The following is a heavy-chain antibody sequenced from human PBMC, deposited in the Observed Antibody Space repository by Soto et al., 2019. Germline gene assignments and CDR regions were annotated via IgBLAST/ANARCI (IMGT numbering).Heavy chain of an antibody. CDR1: CDSISSADYY. D-gene: IGHD1-1*01. J-gene: IGHJ6*02. CDR2: IFYSGTT. CDR3: ARDLWVEPELYYYGMDV. V-gene: IGHV4-30-4*01. Sequence: LSLTCTVSCDSISSADYYWSWIRQTPGKGLEWIGHIFYSGTTYYNPSLKSRLTISVDTSKNHFSLRLTSVTAADTAVYYCARDLWVEPELYYYGMDVWGQGTTVTVSS.